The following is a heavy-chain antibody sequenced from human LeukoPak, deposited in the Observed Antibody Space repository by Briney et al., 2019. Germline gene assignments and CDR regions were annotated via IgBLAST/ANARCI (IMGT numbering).Heavy chain of an antibody. CDR2: TYYRSKWYN. Sequence: SQTLSLTCAISGDSVSSNSAAWNWIRQSPSRGLEWLGRTYYRSKWYNDYAVSVKSRITINPDISKNQFSLQLNSVTPEDTALYYCAREGSSGWYDSTRDAFDIWGQGTMVTVSS. J-gene: IGHJ3*02. CDR1: GDSVSSNSAA. V-gene: IGHV6-1*01. CDR3: AREGSSGWYDSTRDAFDI. D-gene: IGHD6-19*01.